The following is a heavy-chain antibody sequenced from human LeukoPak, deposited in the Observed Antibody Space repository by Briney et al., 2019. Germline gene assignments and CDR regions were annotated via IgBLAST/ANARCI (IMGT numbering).Heavy chain of an antibody. CDR1: GFPFSRYA. J-gene: IGHJ4*02. D-gene: IGHD3-10*01. CDR3: AKDRTTQVRGVVDYDH. CDR2: ISGSGGST. V-gene: IGHV3-23*01. Sequence: PGGSLRLSCAASGFPFSRYAISWARQAPGKGLEWVSAISGSGGSTYYADSVKGRFTISRDNSKNTLYLQMNSLRAEDTAVYYCAKDRTTQVRGVVDYDHWGQGTQVTVSS.